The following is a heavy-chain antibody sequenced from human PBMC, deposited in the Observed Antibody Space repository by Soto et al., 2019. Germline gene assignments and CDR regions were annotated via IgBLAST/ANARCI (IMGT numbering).Heavy chain of an antibody. CDR2: ISYDGSNK. D-gene: IGHD1-26*01. J-gene: IGHJ6*02. CDR3: ARDAFSGSYRAYYGMDV. Sequence: XGSLRLSSAASGFTFSIYAIHWVRQAPGRGLEWVAVISYDGSNKYYADSVKGRFTISRDNSKNMLYLQMNSLRGEDTAVFYCARDAFSGSYRAYYGMDVWGQGNTVTVSS. CDR1: GFTFSIYA. V-gene: IGHV3-30-3*01.